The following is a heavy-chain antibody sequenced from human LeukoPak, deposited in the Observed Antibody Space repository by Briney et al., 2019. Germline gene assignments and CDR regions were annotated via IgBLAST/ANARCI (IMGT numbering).Heavy chain of an antibody. V-gene: IGHV4-61*02. Sequence: SETLSLTCTVSGGSISSGSYYWSWIRQPAGKGLEWIGRIYTSGSTNCNPSLKSRVTISVDTSKNQFSLKLSSVTAADTAVYYCARTSYDFWSGRDIWGQGTMVTVSS. J-gene: IGHJ3*02. CDR1: GGSISSGSYY. CDR3: ARTSYDFWSGRDI. CDR2: IYTSGST. D-gene: IGHD3-3*01.